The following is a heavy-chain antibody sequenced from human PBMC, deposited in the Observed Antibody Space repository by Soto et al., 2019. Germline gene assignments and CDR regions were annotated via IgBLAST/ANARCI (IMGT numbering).Heavy chain of an antibody. CDR2: INHSGST. CDR1: GGSFSGYY. D-gene: IGHD6-19*01. J-gene: IGHJ4*02. CDR3: ARVKWMVRGYFDY. Sequence: SETLSLNCAVYGGSFSGYYWSWIRQPPGKGLEWIGEINHSGSTNYNPSLKSRVTISVDTSKNQFSLKLSSVTAADTAVYYCARVKWMVRGYFDYWGQGTLVTVSS. V-gene: IGHV4-34*01.